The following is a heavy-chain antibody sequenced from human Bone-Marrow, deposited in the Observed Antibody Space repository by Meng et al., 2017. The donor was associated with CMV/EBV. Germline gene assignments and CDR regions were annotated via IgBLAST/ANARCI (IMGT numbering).Heavy chain of an antibody. Sequence: GSLRLSCTVSGYSISSGYYWGWIRQPPGKGLEWIGSIYHSGSTYYNPSLKSRVTISVDTSKNQFSLKLSSVTAADTAVYYCARHIDSGSYSGFDYWGQGTLVTVSS. CDR2: IYHSGST. CDR3: ARHIDSGSYSGFDY. CDR1: GYSISSGYY. J-gene: IGHJ4*02. V-gene: IGHV4-38-2*02. D-gene: IGHD3-10*01.